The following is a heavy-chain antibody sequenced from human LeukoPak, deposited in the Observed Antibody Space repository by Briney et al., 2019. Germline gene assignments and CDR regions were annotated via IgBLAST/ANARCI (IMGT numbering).Heavy chain of an antibody. J-gene: IGHJ6*03. CDR1: GFTFSSDS. D-gene: IGHD2-21*02. CDR3: ARDGINCAGDCSIKDYYYYMDV. Sequence: GGSLRLSCAASGFTFSSDSMNWVRQAPGKGVEWVSSISSSSYIYYADSVKGRFTISRDNAKNSLYLQMNSLRAEDTAVYYCARDGINCAGDCSIKDYYYYMDVWGKGTTVTVSS. CDR2: ISSSSYI. V-gene: IGHV3-21*01.